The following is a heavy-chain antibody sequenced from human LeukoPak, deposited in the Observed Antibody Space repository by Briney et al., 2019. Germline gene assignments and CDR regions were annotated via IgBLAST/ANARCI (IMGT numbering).Heavy chain of an antibody. Sequence: GASVKVSCKASGYTLTSYYMHWVRQAPGQGLEWMGIINPSGGSTSYAQKFQGRVTMTRNTSISTAYMELSSLRSEDTAVYYCARGPPNYDSSGYCFDYWGQGTLVTVSS. CDR3: ARGPPNYDSSGYCFDY. CDR1: GYTLTSYY. CDR2: INPSGGST. J-gene: IGHJ4*02. D-gene: IGHD3-22*01. V-gene: IGHV1-46*01.